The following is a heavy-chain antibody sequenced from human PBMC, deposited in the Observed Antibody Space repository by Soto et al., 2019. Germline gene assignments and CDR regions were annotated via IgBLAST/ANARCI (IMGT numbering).Heavy chain of an antibody. J-gene: IGHJ4*02. CDR2: INHSGST. CDR1: GGSFSGYY. V-gene: IGHV4-34*01. CDR3: ARGALRLTRFFDY. Sequence: QVQLQQWGAGLLKPSETLSLTCAVYGGSFSGYYWSWIRQPPGKGLEWIGEINHSGSTNYNPSLKSRVTISVDTSKNQFSLKLSSVTAADTAVYYCARGALRLTRFFDYWGQGTLVTVSS. D-gene: IGHD5-12*01.